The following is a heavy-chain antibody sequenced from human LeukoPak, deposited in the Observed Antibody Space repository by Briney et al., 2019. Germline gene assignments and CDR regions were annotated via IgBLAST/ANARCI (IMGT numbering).Heavy chain of an antibody. CDR3: ARAPYCSGGSCYRIYYYYMDV. CDR1: GGSISSYY. Sequence: PSETLSLTCTVSGGSISSYYWSWIRQPPGKGLEWIGYIYYSRSTNYNPSLKSRVTISVDTSKNQFSLKLSSVTAADTAVYYCARAPYCSGGSCYRIYYYYMDVWGKGTTVTVSS. J-gene: IGHJ6*03. V-gene: IGHV4-59*01. CDR2: IYYSRST. D-gene: IGHD2-15*01.